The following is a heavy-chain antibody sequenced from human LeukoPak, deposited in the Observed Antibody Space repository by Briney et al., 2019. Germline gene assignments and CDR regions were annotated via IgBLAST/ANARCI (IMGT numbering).Heavy chain of an antibody. J-gene: IGHJ1*01. V-gene: IGHV1-69*13. D-gene: IGHD5-24*01. CDR3: AREGPVGSDGF. Sequence: ASVKVSCKASGGTFNSYGISWVRQAPGQGLEWMGGSSPISGTTNFAQEFQGRLTITADESTSMVYMELNGLRAEDTAVYYCAREGPVGSDGFWGQGTLVTVSS. CDR1: GGTFNSYG. CDR2: SSPISGTT.